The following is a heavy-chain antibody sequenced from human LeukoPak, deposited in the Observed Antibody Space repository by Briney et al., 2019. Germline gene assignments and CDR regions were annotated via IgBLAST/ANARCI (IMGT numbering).Heavy chain of an antibody. CDR2: FDPEDGET. CDR1: VYTLTELS. CDR3: ATGKVGATSNLFDY. Sequence: ASVKVSCKVSVYTLTELSMHWVRQPPGKGLEWMGGFDPEDGETIYAQKFQGRVTMTEDTSTDTAYMELSSLRSEDTAVYYCATGKVGATSNLFDYWGQGTLVTVSS. D-gene: IGHD1-26*01. J-gene: IGHJ4*02. V-gene: IGHV1-24*01.